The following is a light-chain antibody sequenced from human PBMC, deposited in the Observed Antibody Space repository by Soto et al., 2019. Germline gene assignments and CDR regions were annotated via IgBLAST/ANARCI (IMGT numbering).Light chain of an antibody. Sequence: QSVLTQPASVSGSPGQSITISCTGTSSDVGVYKYVSWYQQHPGEAPKLMIYEVSNRPSGISNRFSGSKSGNTASLTISGLQAEDEADYYCSSYTSSTNSVFGTGTKLTVL. V-gene: IGLV2-14*01. CDR1: SSDVGVYKY. CDR3: SSYTSSTNSV. J-gene: IGLJ1*01. CDR2: EVS.